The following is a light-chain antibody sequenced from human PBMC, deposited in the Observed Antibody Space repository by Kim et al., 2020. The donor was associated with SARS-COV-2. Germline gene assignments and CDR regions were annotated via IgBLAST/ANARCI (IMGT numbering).Light chain of an antibody. CDR3: QQSYSTPVT. J-gene: IGKJ3*01. Sequence: AAVGNRGTITGRASQSSSSYLNWWQQKPGKAPKRLIYAASSLQSGVTSRFSGSGSGTDFTLTISSLQPEDFATYYSQQSYSTPVTFGPGTKVDIK. CDR2: AAS. V-gene: IGKV1-39*01. CDR1: QSSSSY.